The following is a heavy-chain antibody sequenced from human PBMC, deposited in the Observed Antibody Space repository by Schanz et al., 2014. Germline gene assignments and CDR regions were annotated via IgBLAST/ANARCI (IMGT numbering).Heavy chain of an antibody. CDR3: AKSQGSSFDS. D-gene: IGHD6-13*01. V-gene: IGHV3-23*04. CDR1: GFTFSSYA. CDR2: FNDGGVNK. J-gene: IGHJ4*02. Sequence: EVQLAESGGGLVQPGGSLRLSCAASGFTFSSYAMSWVRQAPGKGLEWVSSFNDGGVNKYYADSVKGRFTISSDNSKSTLYLQMSSLRAEDTAVYYCAKSQGSSFDSWGQGTLVTVSS.